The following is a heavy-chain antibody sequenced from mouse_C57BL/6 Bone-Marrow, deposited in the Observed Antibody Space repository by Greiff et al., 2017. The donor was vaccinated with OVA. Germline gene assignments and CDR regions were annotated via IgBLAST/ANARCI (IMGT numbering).Heavy chain of an antibody. CDR1: GYTFTDYY. J-gene: IGHJ3*01. CDR2: INPNNGGT. Sequence: EVQLQQSGPELVKPGASVKISCKASGYTFTDYYMNWVKQSHGKSLEWIGDINPNNGGTSYNQKFKGKATLTVDKSSSTAYMELRSLTSEDSAVYYCARPRDYSKWFAYWGQGTLVTVSA. D-gene: IGHD2-5*01. CDR3: ARPRDYSKWFAY. V-gene: IGHV1-26*01.